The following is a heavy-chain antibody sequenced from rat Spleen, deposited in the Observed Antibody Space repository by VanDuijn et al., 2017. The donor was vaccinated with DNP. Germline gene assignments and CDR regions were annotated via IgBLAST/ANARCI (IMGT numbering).Heavy chain of an antibody. D-gene: IGHD1-4*01. CDR1: GFTFSSFA. Sequence: EVQLVESGGGLVQPGRSLKLSCAASGFTFSSFAMAWVRQAPTKGLEWVASISYDGGNTYYRDSVKGRFTISRDNAKNTQYLQMDSLRSEDTATYYCASRPPPTRGPFDYWGQGVLVTVSS. CDR3: ASRPPPTRGPFDY. V-gene: IGHV5S13*01. CDR2: ISYDGGNT. J-gene: IGHJ2*01.